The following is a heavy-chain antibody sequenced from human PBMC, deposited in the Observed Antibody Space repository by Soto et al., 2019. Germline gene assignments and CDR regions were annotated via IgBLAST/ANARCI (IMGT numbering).Heavy chain of an antibody. CDR2: IYWDDDK. Sequence: SGPTLVNPTQTLTLTCTSSGFSFSTSQVGVGWIRQPPGKAQEWLAIIYWDDDKRYSPSLRSRLTITKDTSKNQVVLTMTNMDPVDTATYYCAHRPGGYMSGWDNGYFDYWGRGALVTVSS. V-gene: IGHV2-5*02. CDR3: AHRPGGYMSGWDNGYFDY. J-gene: IGHJ4*02. CDR1: GFSFSTSQVG. D-gene: IGHD6-19*01.